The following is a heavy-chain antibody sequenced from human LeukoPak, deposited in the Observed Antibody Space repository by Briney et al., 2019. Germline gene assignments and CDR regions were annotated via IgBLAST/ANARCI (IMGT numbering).Heavy chain of an antibody. J-gene: IGHJ4*02. V-gene: IGHV4-34*01. CDR2: INHSGTT. CDR3: ARSSIYYDSSGYRI. CDR1: GWSFSGYC. Sequence: PSETLSLTCAVYGWSFSGYCWSWIRQPPGKGLEWIGEINHSGTTNYNPSLKSRVTISVDTSKNQFSLKLSSVTAADTAVYYCARSSIYYDSSGYRIWGQGTLVTVSS. D-gene: IGHD3-22*01.